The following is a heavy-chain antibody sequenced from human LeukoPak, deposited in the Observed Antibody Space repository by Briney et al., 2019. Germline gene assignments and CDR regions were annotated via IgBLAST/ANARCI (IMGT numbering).Heavy chain of an antibody. J-gene: IGHJ4*02. CDR1: GGTFSSYA. CDR2: IIPIFGTA. V-gene: IGHV1-69*05. CDR3: ARDGLRYYYGSGSYYNLGY. Sequence: SVKVSCKASGGTFSSYAISWVRQAPGQGLEWMGRIIPIFGTANYAQKFQGRVTITTDESTSTAYMELSSLRSEDTAVYYCARDGLRYYYGSGSYYNLGYWGQGTLVAVSS. D-gene: IGHD3-10*01.